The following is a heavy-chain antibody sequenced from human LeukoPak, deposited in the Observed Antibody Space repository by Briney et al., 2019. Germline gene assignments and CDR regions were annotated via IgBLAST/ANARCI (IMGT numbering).Heavy chain of an antibody. D-gene: IGHD5-24*01. V-gene: IGHV3-7*04. J-gene: IGHJ4*02. CDR3: TRVGYIDEGIDY. CDR1: GFTFTSYA. Sequence: GGSLRLSCAASGFTFTSYAMNWVRQAPGKGLEWVANIKQDGSKKSYVDSVKGRFTISRDNAKNSLYLQMNSLRAEDTAIYYCTRVGYIDEGIDYWGQGTLVTVSS. CDR2: IKQDGSKK.